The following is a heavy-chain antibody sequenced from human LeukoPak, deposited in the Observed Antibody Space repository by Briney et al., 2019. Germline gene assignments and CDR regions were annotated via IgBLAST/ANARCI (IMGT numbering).Heavy chain of an antibody. CDR2: ISWNSGSI. D-gene: IGHD6-13*01. CDR3: AKDPAAGTIGIFDY. CDR1: GFTFDDYA. V-gene: IGHV3-9*01. Sequence: PGGSLRLSCAASGFTFDDYAMHWVRQAPGKGLEWVSGISWNSGSIGYADSVKGRFTISRDNAKNSLYLQMNSLRAEDTALYYCAKDPAAGTIGIFDYWGQGTLVTVSS. J-gene: IGHJ4*02.